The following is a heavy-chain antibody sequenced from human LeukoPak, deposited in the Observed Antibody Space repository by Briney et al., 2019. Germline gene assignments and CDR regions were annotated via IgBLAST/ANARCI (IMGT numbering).Heavy chain of an antibody. CDR3: AGVPYYYDSGSYYNPDAFDI. V-gene: IGHV3-48*04. J-gene: IGHJ3*02. Sequence: GGSLRLSCAASGFTFSSYSMNWVRQAPGKGLEWVSYISSSSSTIYYADSVKGRFTISRDNAKNPLYLQMNSLRAEDTAVYYCAGVPYYYDSGSYYNPDAFDIWGQGTMVTVSS. CDR2: ISSSSSTI. CDR1: GFTFSSYS. D-gene: IGHD3-10*01.